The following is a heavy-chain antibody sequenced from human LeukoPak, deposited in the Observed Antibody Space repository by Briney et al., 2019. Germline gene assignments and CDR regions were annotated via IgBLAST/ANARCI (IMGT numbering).Heavy chain of an antibody. CDR3: ARDGEVVV. J-gene: IGHJ4*02. V-gene: IGHV4-59*01. CDR1: GGSIGSYY. D-gene: IGHD2-15*01. CDR2: IYYSGST. Sequence: SETLSLTCTVSGGSIGSYYWSWIRQPPGKGLEWIGYIYYSGSTNYNPSLKSRVTISVDTSKNQFSLKLSSVTAADTAVYYCARDGEVVVWGQGTLVTVSS.